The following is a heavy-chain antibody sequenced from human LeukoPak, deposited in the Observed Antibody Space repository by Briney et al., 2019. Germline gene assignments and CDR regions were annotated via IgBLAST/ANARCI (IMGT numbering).Heavy chain of an antibody. Sequence: GASVKVSCKASGYTFTSYGLSWVRQAPGQGPEWMGWIGAYNGNINYAQKFQGRLTLTTEKSTSTGYMELRSLRSDDTAVYYCARGLQIGFLEYWGQGTLVTVSS. CDR2: IGAYNGNI. D-gene: IGHD4-11*01. V-gene: IGHV1-18*01. J-gene: IGHJ4*02. CDR1: GYTFTSYG. CDR3: ARGLQIGFLEY.